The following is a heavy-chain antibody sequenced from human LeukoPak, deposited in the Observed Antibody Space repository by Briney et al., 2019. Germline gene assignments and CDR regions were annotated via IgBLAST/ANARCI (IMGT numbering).Heavy chain of an antibody. CDR2: MNPNSGNT. V-gene: IGHV1-8*03. J-gene: IGHJ6*03. Sequence: ASVKVSCKASGYTFTSYDINWVRQATGQGLEWMGWMNPNSGNTGYAQKFQGRVTITRNTSISTAYMELSSLRSEDTAVYYCARGNGVGWSFSFRRGTDYYMDVWGKGTTVTVSS. D-gene: IGHD2-8*01. CDR3: ARGNGVGWSFSFRRGTDYYMDV. CDR1: GYTFTSYD.